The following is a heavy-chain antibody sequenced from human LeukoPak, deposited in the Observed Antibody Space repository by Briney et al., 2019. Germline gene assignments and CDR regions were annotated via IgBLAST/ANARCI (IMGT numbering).Heavy chain of an antibody. J-gene: IGHJ4*02. D-gene: IGHD3-22*01. CDR2: ISGSGSYI. CDR1: GITFSAYT. Sequence: GGSLRLSCAASGITFSAYTMNWVRQAPGKGPEWVSSISGSGSYIFYADSVKGRFTISRDNAKNSLYLQMNSLRAEDTAVYYCASDRSLIASLYYFDNWGQGTLVTVSS. CDR3: ASDRSLIASLYYFDN. V-gene: IGHV3-21*01.